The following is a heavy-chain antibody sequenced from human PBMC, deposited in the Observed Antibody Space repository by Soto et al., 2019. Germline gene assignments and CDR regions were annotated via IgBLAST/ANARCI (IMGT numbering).Heavy chain of an antibody. D-gene: IGHD1-1*01. CDR2: IIPIFDKA. J-gene: IGHJ4*02. CDR3: ARAGGRKLERRGVWDY. CDR1: GDTFRTYG. V-gene: IGHV1-69*01. Sequence: QVHLVQSGAVVTKPGSSGTVSCKTSGDTFRTYGFDWVRQAPGQSLEWMGGIIPIFDKANYAEEFQDRLTISADASTSTAYMQLSSLRSEDTAMYYCARAGGRKLERRGVWDYWGQGTLVTVSS.